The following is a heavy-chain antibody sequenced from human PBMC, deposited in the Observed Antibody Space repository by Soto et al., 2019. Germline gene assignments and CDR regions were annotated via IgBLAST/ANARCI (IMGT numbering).Heavy chain of an antibody. V-gene: IGHV4-30-4*01. D-gene: IGHD3-10*01. CDR2: IYYIGTT. Sequence: QVQLQESGPGLVKPSQTLSLTCTVSGDSMGSGDCYWTWIRQPPGKGLEWIGYIYYIGTTFYNPSLESRVNISIDTSKNHFSLRLTSVTAADTAVYYCSRGSTYYGFLTWGQGTLVTVSS. CDR3: SRGSTYYGFLT. J-gene: IGHJ5*02. CDR1: GDSMGSGDCY.